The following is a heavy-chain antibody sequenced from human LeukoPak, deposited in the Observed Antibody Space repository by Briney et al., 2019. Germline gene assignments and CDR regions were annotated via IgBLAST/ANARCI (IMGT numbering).Heavy chain of an antibody. CDR1: GYTSTNFD. V-gene: IGHV1-8*01. Sequence: ASVKVSCKASGYTSTNFDINWVRQAPGQGLEWMGWVNLNSGRTGYRQEVQGRVTMTTNTSITTAYMELSCLRSEDSSVYYCGRGYAMDDWGQGTTVTVSS. J-gene: IGHJ6*02. CDR3: GRGYAMDD. CDR2: VNLNSGRT.